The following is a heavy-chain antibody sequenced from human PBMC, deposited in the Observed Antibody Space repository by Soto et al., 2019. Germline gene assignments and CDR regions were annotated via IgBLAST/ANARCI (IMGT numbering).Heavy chain of an antibody. CDR3: ARGRSQRFGESRHLYYGMDV. CDR2: INHSGST. Sequence: SETLSLTCAVYGGSFSGYYWSWIRQPPGKGLEWIGEINHSGSTNYNPSLKSRVTISVDTSKNQFSLKLSSVTAADTAVYYCARGRSQRFGESRHLYYGMDVWGQGTTVTVSS. CDR1: GGSFSGYY. V-gene: IGHV4-34*01. D-gene: IGHD3-10*01. J-gene: IGHJ6*02.